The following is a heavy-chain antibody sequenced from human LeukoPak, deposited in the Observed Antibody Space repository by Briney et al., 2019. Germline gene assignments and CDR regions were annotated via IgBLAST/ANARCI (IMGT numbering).Heavy chain of an antibody. CDR3: ARRGPFSSGPPDY. CDR2: IYYSGYT. V-gene: IGHV4-59*01. D-gene: IGHD5-12*01. J-gene: IGHJ4*02. CDR1: GGSISSYY. Sequence: SETLSLTCTVSGGSISSYYWSWIRQPPGKGLEWIGDIYYSGYTNYNPSLKSRVTISVDTSKNQFSLKLSSVTAADTAVYYCARRGPFSSGPPDYWGQGTLVTVSS.